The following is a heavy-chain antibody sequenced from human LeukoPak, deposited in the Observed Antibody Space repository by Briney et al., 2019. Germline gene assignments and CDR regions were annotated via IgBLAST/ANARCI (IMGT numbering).Heavy chain of an antibody. J-gene: IGHJ3*02. CDR1: GFXFXRFA. CDR3: AKDREYSYVYDAFDI. CDR2: IRGXGGST. Sequence: GGSLRLSCAASGFXFXRFALXWXRXAPGXGLEWVXXIRGXGGSTYYEDYVXGRFTISRDNSRNTLYLQMNTLRAEDTAVYYCAKDREYSYVYDAFDIWGQGTLVTVSS. V-gene: IGHV3-23*01. D-gene: IGHD3-16*01.